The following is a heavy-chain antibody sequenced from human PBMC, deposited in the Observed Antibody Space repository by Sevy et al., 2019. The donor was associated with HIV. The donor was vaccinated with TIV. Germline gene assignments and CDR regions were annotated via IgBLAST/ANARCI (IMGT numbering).Heavy chain of an antibody. CDR2: ISQYGHKT. V-gene: IGHV3-64D*06. D-gene: IGHD6-13*01. Sequence: GGSLRLSCSASGFTFSDYSMHWVRQAPGKGLEYISSISQYGHKTYYADSMKGKFTISGDNSRDTLFLQIHSLRSEDTAVYYCVGQLESGKLDNWGQGTLVTVSS. CDR3: VGQLESGKLDN. CDR1: GFTFSDYS. J-gene: IGHJ4*02.